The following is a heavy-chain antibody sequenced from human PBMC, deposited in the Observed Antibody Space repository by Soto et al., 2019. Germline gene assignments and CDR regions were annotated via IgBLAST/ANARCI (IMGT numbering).Heavy chain of an antibody. J-gene: IGHJ5*02. Sequence: ASVKVSCKASGYTFTSYGISCVRQAPGQGLEWMGWISAYNGNTNYAQKLQGRVTMTTDTSTSTAYMELRSLRSDDTAVYYCAVDYDILTGPWFDPWGQGTLVTVSS. V-gene: IGHV1-18*04. CDR3: AVDYDILTGPWFDP. D-gene: IGHD3-9*01. CDR2: ISAYNGNT. CDR1: GYTFTSYG.